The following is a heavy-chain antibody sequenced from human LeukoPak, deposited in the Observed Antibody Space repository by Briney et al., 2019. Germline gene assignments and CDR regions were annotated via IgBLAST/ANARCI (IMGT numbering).Heavy chain of an antibody. CDR2: INPNSGGT. D-gene: IGHD2-2*01. Sequence: ASVKVSCKASGYTFTSYYMHWVQQAPGQGLEWMGWINPNSGGTNYAQKFQGRVTMTRDTSISTAYMELSRLRSDDTDVYYCAREYCSSTSCYLVSWFDPWGQGTLVTVSS. J-gene: IGHJ5*02. CDR1: GYTFTSYY. V-gene: IGHV1-2*02. CDR3: AREYCSSTSCYLVSWFDP.